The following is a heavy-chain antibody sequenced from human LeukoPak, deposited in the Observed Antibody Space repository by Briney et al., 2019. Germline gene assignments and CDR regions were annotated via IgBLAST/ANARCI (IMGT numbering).Heavy chain of an antibody. V-gene: IGHV3-21*01. CDR1: GFTFSSYS. Sequence: GGSLRLSCAASGFTFSSYSMNWVRQAPGKGLEWVPFISSSSSYIYYADSVKGRFTISRDNAKNSLYLQMNSLRAEDTAVYYCARVVGAGYYFDYWGQGTLVTVSS. J-gene: IGHJ4*02. D-gene: IGHD1-26*01. CDR2: ISSSSSYI. CDR3: ARVVGAGYYFDY.